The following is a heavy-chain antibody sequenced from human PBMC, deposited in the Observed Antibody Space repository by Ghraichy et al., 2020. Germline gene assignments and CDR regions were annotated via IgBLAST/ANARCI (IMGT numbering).Heavy chain of an antibody. CDR2: ISGSGGST. D-gene: IGHD6-19*01. CDR3: AKAQTGSMAVAGTPN. Sequence: GGSLRLSCAASGFTFSNYAMKWVRQAPGKGLEWVSTISGSGGSTYYADSVKGRFTISRDNSKNTLYLQMNSLRVEDTAVYYCAKAQTGSMAVAGTPNWGQGTLVTVSS. CDR1: GFTFSNYA. V-gene: IGHV3-23*01. J-gene: IGHJ4*02.